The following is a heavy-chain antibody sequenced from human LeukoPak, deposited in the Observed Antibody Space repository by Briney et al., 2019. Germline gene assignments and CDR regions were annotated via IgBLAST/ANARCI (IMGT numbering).Heavy chain of an antibody. CDR3: ARVERAGILRYFDWLSNPFDY. CDR1: GYTFTSYG. CDR2: ISAYNGNT. Sequence: ASVKVSCKASGYTFTSYGISWVRQAPGQGLEWVGWISAYNGNTNYAQKLQGRVTMTTDTSASTAYMELRSLRSDDTAVYYCARVERAGILRYFDWLSNPFDYWGQGTLVTVSS. J-gene: IGHJ4*02. D-gene: IGHD3-9*01. V-gene: IGHV1-18*01.